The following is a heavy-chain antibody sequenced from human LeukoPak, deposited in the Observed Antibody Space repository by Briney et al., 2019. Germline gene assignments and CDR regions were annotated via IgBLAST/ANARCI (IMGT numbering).Heavy chain of an antibody. CDR2: IIPIFGTA. Sequence: ASVKVSCKASGGTFSSYAISWVRQAPGQGLEWMGGIIPIFGTANYAQKFQGRVTITADESTSTAYMELSSLRSEDTAVYYCARADCSSTSCYVDYYYGMDVWGQGTTVTVSS. J-gene: IGHJ6*02. V-gene: IGHV1-69*13. D-gene: IGHD2-2*01. CDR3: ARADCSSTSCYVDYYYGMDV. CDR1: GGTFSSYA.